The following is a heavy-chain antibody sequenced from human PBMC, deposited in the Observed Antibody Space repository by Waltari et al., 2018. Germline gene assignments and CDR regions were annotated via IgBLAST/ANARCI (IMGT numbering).Heavy chain of an antibody. Sequence: QVQLVESGGGVVQPGRSLRLSCAASGFPFSSYGMHWVRQAPGKGLEVVAVISYDGSNKYYADSVKGRVTIARDNSKNTLYLQMNSLRAEDTAVYYCAKEYSSSWTSFDYWGQGTLVTVSS. D-gene: IGHD6-13*01. J-gene: IGHJ4*02. CDR2: ISYDGSNK. CDR1: GFPFSSYG. CDR3: AKEYSSSWTSFDY. V-gene: IGHV3-30*18.